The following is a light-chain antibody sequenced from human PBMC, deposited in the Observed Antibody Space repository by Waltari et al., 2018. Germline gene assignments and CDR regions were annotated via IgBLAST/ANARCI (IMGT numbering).Light chain of an antibody. CDR2: KAS. Sequence: DVQMTQYPSTLSASVGDRVTITCRASQSISTWLAWYQQKAGKAPKVLIYKASSLESGVPSRFSGSGSGTEFTLTINSLQPDDFATYYCQQYNSVLWTFGQGTKVEIK. CDR1: QSISTW. CDR3: QQYNSVLWT. V-gene: IGKV1-5*03. J-gene: IGKJ1*01.